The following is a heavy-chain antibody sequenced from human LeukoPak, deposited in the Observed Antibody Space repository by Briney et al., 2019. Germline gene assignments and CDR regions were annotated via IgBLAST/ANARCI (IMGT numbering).Heavy chain of an antibody. D-gene: IGHD3-16*01. V-gene: IGHV4-39*07. CDR2: INHSGST. CDR3: ARGRLRPYYMDV. CDR1: GGSISSSSYY. J-gene: IGHJ6*03. Sequence: SETLSLTCTVPGGSISSSSYYWSWIRQPPGKGLEWIGEINHSGSTNYNPSLKSRVTISVDTSKNQFSLKLSSVTAADTAVYYCARGRLRPYYMDVWGKGTTVTVSS.